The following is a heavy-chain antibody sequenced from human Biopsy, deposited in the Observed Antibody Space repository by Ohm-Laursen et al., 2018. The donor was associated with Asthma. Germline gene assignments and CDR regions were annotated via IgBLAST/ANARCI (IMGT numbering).Heavy chain of an antibody. J-gene: IGHJ4*02. V-gene: IGHV3-9*01. Sequence: SLRLSCAASGFTFDDYAMHWVRQAPGKGPEWVSGISWNSGSIGYADSVKGRFTISRDNAKNSLYLQMNSLRAEDTALYYCAKGEWELLEANFDYWGQGTLVTVSP. D-gene: IGHD1-26*01. CDR1: GFTFDDYA. CDR3: AKGEWELLEANFDY. CDR2: ISWNSGSI.